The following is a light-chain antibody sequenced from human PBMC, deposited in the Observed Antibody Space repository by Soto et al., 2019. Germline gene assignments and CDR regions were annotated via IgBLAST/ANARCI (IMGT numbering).Light chain of an antibody. CDR1: QSIANDY. V-gene: IGKV3-20*01. CDR3: QQYGSSPWT. Sequence: EIVLTHSPGALSLSPGAGATLSSRASQSIANDYLTWYQQKPGQAPRVLIYDASTRATGIPDRFSGSGSGTDFTLTISRLEPEDFAVYYCQQYGSSPWTFGQGTKVDIK. J-gene: IGKJ1*01. CDR2: DAS.